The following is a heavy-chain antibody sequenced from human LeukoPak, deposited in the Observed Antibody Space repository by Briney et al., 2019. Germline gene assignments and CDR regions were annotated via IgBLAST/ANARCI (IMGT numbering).Heavy chain of an antibody. V-gene: IGHV3-21*03. Sequence: PGGSLRLSCAASGFTFSSYSMNWVRQDPGKGMEWVSSISSSSYIYYADSVKGRFTISRDNAKNSLYLQMNSLRAEDTAVYYCARDLNYDSSGYPGNWGQGTLVTVSS. J-gene: IGHJ4*02. D-gene: IGHD3-22*01. CDR2: ISSSSYI. CDR1: GFTFSSYS. CDR3: ARDLNYDSSGYPGN.